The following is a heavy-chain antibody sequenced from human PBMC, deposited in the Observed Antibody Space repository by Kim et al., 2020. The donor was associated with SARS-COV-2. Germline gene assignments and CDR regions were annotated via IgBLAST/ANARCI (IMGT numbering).Heavy chain of an antibody. D-gene: IGHD6-13*01. CDR3: AKGPQQLPYYFDY. V-gene: IGHV3-23*01. Sequence: ADSVKGRFTISRDNSKNTLYLQMNSLRAEDTAVYYCAKGPQQLPYYFDYWGQGTLVTVSS. J-gene: IGHJ4*02.